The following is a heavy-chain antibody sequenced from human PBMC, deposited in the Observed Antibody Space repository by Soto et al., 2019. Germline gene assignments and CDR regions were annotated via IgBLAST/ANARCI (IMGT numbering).Heavy chain of an antibody. J-gene: IGHJ4*02. CDR2: INTGSGYT. V-gene: IGHV1-18*01. CDR1: GYTFSSYA. Sequence: QVHLVQSGAEVKKPGSSVRVSCKTSGYTFSSYAISWVRQAPGQGLEWMGWINTGSGYTNSAHDRVTITKDASTYTAYLEVTSLRSDATAIYYCARDRVYTGGSDADYWGQGTLVTVSS. D-gene: IGHD2-8*02. CDR3: ARDRVYTGGSDADY.